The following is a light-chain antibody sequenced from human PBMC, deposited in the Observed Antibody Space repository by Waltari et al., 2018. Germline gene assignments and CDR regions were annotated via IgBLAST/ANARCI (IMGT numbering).Light chain of an antibody. CDR3: NSYTSSSTRV. CDR2: DVS. J-gene: IGLJ2*01. CDR1: NSDVGGYDS. V-gene: IGLV2-14*03. Sequence: QSALTQPASVSGSPGQSITISCTGTNSDVGGYDSVSCYQQHPGKAPTLIIYDVSNRPSGVSNRFSGSKSGNTASLTISGLQAEDEADYYCNSYTSSSTRVFGGGTKLTVL.